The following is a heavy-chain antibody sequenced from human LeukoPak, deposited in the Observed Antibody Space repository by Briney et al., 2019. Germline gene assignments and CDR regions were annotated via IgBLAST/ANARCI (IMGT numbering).Heavy chain of an antibody. Sequence: PGGSLRLSCAASGFTFSDYAMHWVRQAPGKGLEWVAVIWFDRSETYYADSVMGRFTISRDKSKNTLFLQMNSLRADDTAVYYCAKDNMDTSSCLDYWGQGTLVTVSS. V-gene: IGHV3-33*03. CDR1: GFTFSDYA. J-gene: IGHJ4*02. CDR2: IWFDRSET. CDR3: AKDNMDTSSCLDY. D-gene: IGHD5-18*01.